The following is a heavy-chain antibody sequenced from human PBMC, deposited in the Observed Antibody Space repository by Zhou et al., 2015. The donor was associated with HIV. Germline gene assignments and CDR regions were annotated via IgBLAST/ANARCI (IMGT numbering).Heavy chain of an antibody. CDR3: ARGTRIAAAEVIPYGMDV. CDR1: GGTFSSYA. V-gene: IGHV1-69*01. Sequence: QVQLVQSGAEVKKPGSSVKVSCKASGGTFSSYAISWVRQAPGQGLEWMGGIIPIFGTANYAQKFQGRVTITADESTSTAYMELSSLRSEDTAVYYCARGTRIAAAEVIPYGMDVWGQGTTVTVSS. D-gene: IGHD6-13*01. CDR2: IIPIFGTA. J-gene: IGHJ6*02.